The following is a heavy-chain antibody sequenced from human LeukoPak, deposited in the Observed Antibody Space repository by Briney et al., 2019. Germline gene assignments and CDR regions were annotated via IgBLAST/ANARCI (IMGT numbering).Heavy chain of an antibody. Sequence: PGRSLRLSCAASGFPFSSYVMHWLRQAPGKGLEWVAVIWFDGGKIYYADSVKGRFTISRDYSKNTLYLQMNSLRAEDTAVYHCVRDFTNIRGGGYFDNWGQGTLVTVSS. V-gene: IGHV3-33*01. CDR1: GFPFSSYV. D-gene: IGHD2/OR15-2a*01. J-gene: IGHJ4*02. CDR3: VRDFTNIRGGGYFDN. CDR2: IWFDGGKI.